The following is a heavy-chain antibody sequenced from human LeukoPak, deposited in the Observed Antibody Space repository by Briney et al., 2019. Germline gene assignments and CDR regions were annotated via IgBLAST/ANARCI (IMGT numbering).Heavy chain of an antibody. CDR3: ARDHDSSGYYHMD. Sequence: PGGSLRLSCAASGFSFSDYYMSWIRQAPGKGLEWVSHVSSSRSTIYYADSVKGRFTISRDNAKNSLYLQMHSLRAEDTAVYYCARDHDSSGYYHMDWGQGTLVTVSA. D-gene: IGHD3-22*01. J-gene: IGHJ4*02. CDR1: GFSFSDYY. V-gene: IGHV3-11*01. CDR2: VSSSRSTI.